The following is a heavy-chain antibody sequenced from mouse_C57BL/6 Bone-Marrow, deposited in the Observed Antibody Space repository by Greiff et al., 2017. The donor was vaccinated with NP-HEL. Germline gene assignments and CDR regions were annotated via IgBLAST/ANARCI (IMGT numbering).Heavy chain of an antibody. CDR2: IDPSDSYT. CDR3: ARLTPYYYAMDY. Sequence: QVQLQQSGAELVKPGASVKLSCKASGYTFTSYWMQWVKQRPGQGLEWIGEIDPSDSYTNYNQKFKGKATLTVDTSSSTAYMQLSSLTSEDSAVYYCARLTPYYYAMDYWGQGTSVTVSS. J-gene: IGHJ4*01. V-gene: IGHV1-50*01. CDR1: GYTFTSYW.